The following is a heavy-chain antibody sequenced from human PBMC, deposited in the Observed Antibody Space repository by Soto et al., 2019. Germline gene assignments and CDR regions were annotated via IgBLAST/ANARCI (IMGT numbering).Heavy chain of an antibody. V-gene: IGHV3-64D*06. CDR3: VKGFAVTYDGFDI. D-gene: IGHD4-17*01. J-gene: IGHJ3*02. CDR2: SSNNGGMT. CDR1: GFTFSSYA. Sequence: PGGSLRLSCSASGFTFSSYAMYCVRQAPGKGLEYVSASSNNGGMTYYADSVKGRFTISRDNTKNTLYLQMSSLRTEDTAVYYCVKGFAVTYDGFDIWGQGTMVTVSS.